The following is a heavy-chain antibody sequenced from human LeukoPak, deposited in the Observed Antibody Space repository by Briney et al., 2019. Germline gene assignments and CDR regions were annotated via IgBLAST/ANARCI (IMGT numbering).Heavy chain of an antibody. Sequence: GGSLRLSCAASGFTFSSYSMNWVRQAPGKGLEWVSSISGSSSYIYYADSVKGRFTISRDNAKNSLYLQMNSLRAEDTAVYYCARVSGQEDFDYWGQGTLVTVSS. CDR1: GFTFSSYS. D-gene: IGHD1-26*01. CDR3: ARVSGQEDFDY. J-gene: IGHJ4*02. CDR2: ISGSSSYI. V-gene: IGHV3-21*01.